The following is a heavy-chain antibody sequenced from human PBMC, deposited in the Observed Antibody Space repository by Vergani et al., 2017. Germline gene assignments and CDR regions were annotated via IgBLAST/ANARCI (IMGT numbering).Heavy chain of an antibody. D-gene: IGHD6-6*01. CDR1: GFTFSSYA. CDR2: ISGSGGST. Sequence: EVQLLESGGGLVQPGGSLRLSCAASGFTFSSYAMSWVRPAPGKGLEWVSAISGSGGSTYYADSVKGRFTISRDNSKNTLYLQMNSLRAEDTAVYYCAKDLSYSSSYYYYMDVWGKGTTVTVS. V-gene: IGHV3-23*01. J-gene: IGHJ6*03. CDR3: AKDLSYSSSYYYYMDV.